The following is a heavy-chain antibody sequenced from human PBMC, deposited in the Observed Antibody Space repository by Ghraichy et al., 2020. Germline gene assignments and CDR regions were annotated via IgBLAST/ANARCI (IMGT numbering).Heavy chain of an antibody. CDR3: ARFISGRVLRNWFDP. V-gene: IGHV3-20*01. D-gene: IGHD4/OR15-4a*01. J-gene: IGHJ5*02. Sequence: VSGINWNGGSTAYADSVKGRFTISRDNAKNSLYLQMNSLRAEDTALYHCARFISGRVLRNWFDPWGQGTLLTVSS. CDR2: INWNGGST.